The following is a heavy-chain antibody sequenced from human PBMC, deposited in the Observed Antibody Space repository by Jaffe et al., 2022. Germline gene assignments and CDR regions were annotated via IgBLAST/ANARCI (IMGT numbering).Heavy chain of an antibody. V-gene: IGHV1-24*01. J-gene: IGHJ3*02. CDR2: FDPEDGKT. CDR3: ATDQEAKIAGATAAFDI. CDR1: GYTLSDLS. Sequence: QVQLVQSGAEVKKPGASVKVSCTVSGYTLSDLSIHWVRQAPGKGLQWIGGFDPEDGKTWYAQSFQGRVTMTEDISTDTAYMDLTSLRSEDTAIYFCATDQEAKIAGATAAFDIWGQGTMVTVSS. D-gene: IGHD1-26*01.